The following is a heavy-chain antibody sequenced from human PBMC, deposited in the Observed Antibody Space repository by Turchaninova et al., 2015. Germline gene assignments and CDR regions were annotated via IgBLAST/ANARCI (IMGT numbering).Heavy chain of an antibody. CDR2: IYHSGTT. J-gene: IGHJ4*02. V-gene: IGHV4-38-2*01. D-gene: IGHD3-10*02. Sequence: QVQLQESGPGLVKASETLSLTCPCSGYPTTTGYYGGWLPQPPGKGLEWIGSIYHSGTTSWNPSLKSRLIISVDTSKNQFSLKLTSVTAADTAVYYCARYSASLYGGFDSWGQGTLVTVSS. CDR1: GYPTTTGYY. CDR3: ARYSASLYGGFDS.